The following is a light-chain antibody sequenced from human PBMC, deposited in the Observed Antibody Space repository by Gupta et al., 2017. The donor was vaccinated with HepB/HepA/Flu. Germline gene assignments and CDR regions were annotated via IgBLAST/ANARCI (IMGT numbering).Light chain of an antibody. V-gene: IGKV1-39*01. CDR1: QRISSH. CDR2: AAT. J-gene: IGKJ2*01. CDR3: QQRNSTPFT. Sequence: DMQMTQSPSSLSASVGDRVTITCRASQRISSHLNWYQQKPGKAPKLLIYAATRLQSGVPSRFSGSGSGTDFTLTITSLQPEDFATYYCQQRNSTPFTFGQGTKVEIK.